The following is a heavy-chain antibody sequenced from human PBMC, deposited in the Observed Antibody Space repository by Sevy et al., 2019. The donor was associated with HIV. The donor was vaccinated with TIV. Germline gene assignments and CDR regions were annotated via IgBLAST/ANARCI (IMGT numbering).Heavy chain of an antibody. CDR1: GYTFKTYG. CDR2: ISAYSGDT. Sequence: ASVKVSCKTFGYTFKTYGISWVRQAPGQGLEWMGWISAYSGDTNFAQKFQGRVTMTTDTSTSTADMELSSLRSDDTAVYFCARDKPQGVVIIPGSMWGGVDYWGQGTVVTVSS. D-gene: IGHD2-2*01. J-gene: IGHJ4*02. V-gene: IGHV1-18*01. CDR3: ARDKPQGVVIIPGSMWGGVDY.